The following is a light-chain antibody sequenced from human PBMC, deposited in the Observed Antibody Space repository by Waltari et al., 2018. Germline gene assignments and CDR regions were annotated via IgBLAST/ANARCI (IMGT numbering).Light chain of an antibody. CDR3: SSYTSSSTLV. V-gene: IGLV2-14*01. Sequence: QSALTQPASVSGSPGQSITISCTGTSSDVGGYNYVSWYQQHPGKAPKLMIYEVSTRPSGVSNGFSGSKSGNTASLTISGLQAEDEADYYCSSYTSSSTLVFGGGTKLTVL. J-gene: IGLJ2*01. CDR2: EVS. CDR1: SSDVGGYNY.